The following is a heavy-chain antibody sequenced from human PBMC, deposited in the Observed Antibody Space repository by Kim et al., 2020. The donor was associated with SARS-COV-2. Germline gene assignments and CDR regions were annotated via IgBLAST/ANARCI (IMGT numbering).Heavy chain of an antibody. CDR2: IYYSGST. J-gene: IGHJ3*02. CDR3: ATPETYYSSSGGDAFDI. V-gene: IGHV4-39*01. CDR1: GGSISSSSYY. D-gene: IGHD6-13*01. Sequence: SETLSLTCTVSGGSISSSSYYWGWIRQPPGKGLEWIGSIYYSGSTYYNPSLKSRVTISVDTSKNQFSLKLSSVTAADTAVYYCATPETYYSSSGGDAFDIWGQGTMVTVSS.